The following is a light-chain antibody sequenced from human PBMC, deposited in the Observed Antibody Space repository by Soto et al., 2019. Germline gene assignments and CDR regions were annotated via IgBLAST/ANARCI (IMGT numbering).Light chain of an antibody. CDR1: QSISTE. Sequence: EIAMTQYPATLSVSPGERATLSCRASQSISTELAWYQQIPGQPPRLLIYSASTRATGVPARFTGSGSGSEFTLNSSGLQSEDFAIYYCQQGHNWPLTFGQGTRLEI. J-gene: IGKJ2*01. CDR3: QQGHNWPLT. CDR2: SAS. V-gene: IGKV3-15*01.